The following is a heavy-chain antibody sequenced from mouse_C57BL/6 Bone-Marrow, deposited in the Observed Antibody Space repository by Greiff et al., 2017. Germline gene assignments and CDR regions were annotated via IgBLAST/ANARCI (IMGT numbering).Heavy chain of an antibody. D-gene: IGHD2-10*02. V-gene: IGHV1-69*01. Sequence: VQLQQSGAELVTPGASVKLSCKASGYTFTSYWMHWVKQRPGQGLEWIGEIDPSDSYTNYNQQFKGKSTLTVDKSSSTAYMQLSSLTSEDSAVYYCARKGIGWSAFAYWGQGTLVTVSA. J-gene: IGHJ3*01. CDR2: IDPSDSYT. CDR3: ARKGIGWSAFAY. CDR1: GYTFTSYW.